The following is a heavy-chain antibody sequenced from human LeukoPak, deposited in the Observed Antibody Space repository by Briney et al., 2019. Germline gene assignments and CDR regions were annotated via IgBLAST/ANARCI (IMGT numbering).Heavy chain of an antibody. CDR1: GGSISSYY. CDR2: IYYSGST. D-gene: IGHD3-10*01. CDR3: ARTYGSGSPTFD. Sequence: SGTLSLTCTVSGGSISSYYWSWIRQPPGKGLEWIGYIYYSGSTNYNPSLKSRVTISVDTSKNQFSLELSSVTAADTAVYYCARTYGSGSPTFDWGQGTLVTVSS. J-gene: IGHJ4*02. V-gene: IGHV4-59*01.